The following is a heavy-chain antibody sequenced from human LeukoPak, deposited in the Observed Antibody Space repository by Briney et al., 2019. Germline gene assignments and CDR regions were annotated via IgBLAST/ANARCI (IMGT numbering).Heavy chain of an antibody. V-gene: IGHV4-38-2*01. Sequence: GSLRLSCAASGFSFTTYGMSWIRQPPGKGLEWIGNIYHSGSTYYNPSLKSRVTISVDTSKNQFSLKLTSVTATDTAVYYCARSRRSWSTFDYWGQGTLVTVSS. D-gene: IGHD6-13*01. CDR1: GFSFTTYG. CDR2: IYHSGST. CDR3: ARSRRSWSTFDY. J-gene: IGHJ4*02.